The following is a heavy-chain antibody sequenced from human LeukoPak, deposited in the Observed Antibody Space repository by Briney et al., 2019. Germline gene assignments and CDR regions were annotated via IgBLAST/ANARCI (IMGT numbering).Heavy chain of an antibody. D-gene: IGHD6-19*01. J-gene: IGHJ3*01. Sequence: GGSLRLSCAASGFTFSSYSMNWVRQAPGKGLEWVSFITGDGGRAYYADSVKGRFTISRDNSKNSLYLQMNSLRTEDTALYYCAKDMTNTGWVLWGQGTMVTVSS. CDR3: AKDMTNTGWVL. V-gene: IGHV3-43*02. CDR2: ITGDGGRA. CDR1: GFTFSSYS.